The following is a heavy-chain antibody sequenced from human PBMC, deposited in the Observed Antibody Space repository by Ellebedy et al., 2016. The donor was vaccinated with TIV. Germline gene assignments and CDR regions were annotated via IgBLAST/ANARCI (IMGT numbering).Heavy chain of an antibody. CDR2: ISSSSSNI. CDR1: GFTFSSYS. D-gene: IGHD3-3*01. Sequence: GESLKISXAASGFTFSSYSMNWVRQAPGKGLKWVSSISSSSSNIYYADSVRGRFTISRDNSENTVFLQMSSLRGEDTAVYYCARGVATFFYHGMDVWGQGTTVTVS. V-gene: IGHV3-21*01. J-gene: IGHJ6*02. CDR3: ARGVATFFYHGMDV.